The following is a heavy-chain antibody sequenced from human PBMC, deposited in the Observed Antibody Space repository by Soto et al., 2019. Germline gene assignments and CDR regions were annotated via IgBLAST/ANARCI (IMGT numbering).Heavy chain of an antibody. CDR1: GYTFTNNT. CDR3: AKDRGRGWFSYFDY. J-gene: IGHJ4*02. CDR2: INAGNGNT. D-gene: IGHD6-19*01. Sequence: QVQLVQSGAEVKKPGASVKVSCKASGYTFTNNTMHWVRQAPGQGLEWMGWINAGNGNTKYSEKFQGRVTFTRDTSASTAYMDLTSLRSEDTALYYCAKDRGRGWFSYFDYWGQGTLVTVSS. V-gene: IGHV1-3*01.